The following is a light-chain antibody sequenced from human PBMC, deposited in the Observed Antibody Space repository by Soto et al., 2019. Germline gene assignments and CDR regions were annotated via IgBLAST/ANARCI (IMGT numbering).Light chain of an antibody. V-gene: IGLV2-14*02. J-gene: IGLJ1*01. CDR3: SSYTTSSTLI. Sequence: QSVLTQPASVSGSPGQSITISCTGTSSDVGNYNLVSWYQHHPGTAPKLMVYEVTKRPSGVSSRFSGSKSGNTASLTISGLQAEDEADYYCSSYTTSSTLIFGTGTKLTVL. CDR2: EVT. CDR1: SSDVGNYNL.